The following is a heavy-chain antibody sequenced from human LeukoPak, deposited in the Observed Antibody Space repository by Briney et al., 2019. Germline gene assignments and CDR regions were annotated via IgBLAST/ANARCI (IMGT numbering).Heavy chain of an antibody. J-gene: IGHJ5*02. CDR3: ATNKTMMTAAGMFDP. CDR2: VYSGGSP. CDR1: GASIRTSTYY. Sequence: SETLSLTCTVSGASIRTSTYYWGWLRQPPGKGLEWIGSVYSGGSPYYNPSFKSRLTISVDASKNQISLRLRSVTASDTAVYYCATNKTMMTAAGMFDPWGPGTLVTVSS. V-gene: IGHV4-39*01. D-gene: IGHD3-22*01.